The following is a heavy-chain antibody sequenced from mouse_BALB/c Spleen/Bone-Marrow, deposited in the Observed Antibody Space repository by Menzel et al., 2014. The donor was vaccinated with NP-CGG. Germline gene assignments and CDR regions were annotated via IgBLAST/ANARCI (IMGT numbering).Heavy chain of an antibody. CDR2: ISSAGIHT. V-gene: IGHV5-9-3*01. Sequence: DVKLVESGGGLVKPGGSLKLSCTASGFTFTSYAMSWVRRTPEKRLEWVATISSAGIHTYYVDTVKGRFTISRDNAENTLFLHMSSLRSEDTAMYYCARQDRVYYFDYWGQGTTLTASS. CDR1: GFTFTSYA. J-gene: IGHJ2*01. CDR3: ARQDRVYYFDY.